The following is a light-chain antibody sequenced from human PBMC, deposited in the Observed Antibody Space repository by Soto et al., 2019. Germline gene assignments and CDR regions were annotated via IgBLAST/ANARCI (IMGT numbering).Light chain of an antibody. CDR2: DVS. Sequence: QSALTQPASVFGSPGQSITIPCTGTSSDVGGHNYVSWYQQHPGKAPKLILYDVSDRPSGVSSRFSGSKSGNTASLTISGLQAEDTADYNCRSYTRGPFVFGTGTKVTVL. CDR3: RSYTRGPFV. J-gene: IGLJ1*01. CDR1: SSDVGGHNY. V-gene: IGLV2-14*03.